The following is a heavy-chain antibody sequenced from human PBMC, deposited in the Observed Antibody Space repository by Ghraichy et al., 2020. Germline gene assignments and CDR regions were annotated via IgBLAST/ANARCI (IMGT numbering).Heavy chain of an antibody. Sequence: SVKVSCKASGGTFSSYAISWVRQAPGQGLEWMGGIIPIFGTANYAQKFQGRVTITADKSTSTAYMELSSLRSEDTAVYYCARLGYSGYEGSDYWGQGTLVTVSS. CDR3: ARLGYSGYEGSDY. CDR1: GGTFSSYA. J-gene: IGHJ4*02. CDR2: IIPIFGTA. D-gene: IGHD5-12*01. V-gene: IGHV1-69*06.